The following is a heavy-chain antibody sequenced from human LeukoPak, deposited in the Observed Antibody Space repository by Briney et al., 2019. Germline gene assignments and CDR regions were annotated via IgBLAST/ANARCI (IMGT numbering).Heavy chain of an antibody. D-gene: IGHD4-23*01. J-gene: IGHJ4*02. CDR3: ARDSGDYGGNFDY. V-gene: IGHV4-34*01. CDR1: GGSFSGYY. CDR2: INHSGST. Sequence: SETLSLTCAVYGGSFSGYYWSWIRQPPGKGLEWIGEINHSGSTNYNPSLKSRVTISVDTSKNQFSLQLSSVTAADTAVYYCARDSGDYGGNFDYWGQGTLVTVSS.